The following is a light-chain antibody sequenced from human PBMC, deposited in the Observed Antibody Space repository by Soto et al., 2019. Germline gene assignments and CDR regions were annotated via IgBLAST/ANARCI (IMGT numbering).Light chain of an antibody. CDR3: CSYAGTSVLI. CDR2: DVT. V-gene: IGLV2-11*01. CDR1: SSDVGAYNY. Sequence: QSALTQPRSVSGSPGQSVTISCTGTSSDVGAYNYVSWYQHHPGRAPKLMICDVTKRPSGVPDRFSGSKSGNTASLTISGLQAEDEADYYCCSYAGTSVLIFGGGTKPPS. J-gene: IGLJ2*01.